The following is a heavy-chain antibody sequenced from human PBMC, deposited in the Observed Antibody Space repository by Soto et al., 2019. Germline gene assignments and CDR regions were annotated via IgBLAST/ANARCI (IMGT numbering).Heavy chain of an antibody. J-gene: IGHJ4*02. Sequence: SETLSLTCAVYGGSFSGYYWTWIRQPPGKGLEWIGEITHSGITNYNPSLKSRVTISVDTSKNQFSLKLSSVTAADTAVYYCARKYYDSGDYPDYWGQGTLVTVSS. CDR3: ARKYYDSGDYPDY. CDR2: ITHSGIT. CDR1: GGSFSGYY. D-gene: IGHD3-22*01. V-gene: IGHV4-34*01.